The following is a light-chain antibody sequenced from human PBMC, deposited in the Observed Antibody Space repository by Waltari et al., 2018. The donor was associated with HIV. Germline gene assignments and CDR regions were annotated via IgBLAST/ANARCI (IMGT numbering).Light chain of an antibody. CDR3: SSYAGSNTVV. V-gene: IGLV2-8*01. Sequence: LTQPPSASGSPGQSVTISCTGTSSDVGGYNYVSWYQQHPGKAPKLMIYEVSKRPSGVPDRFFGSKSGNTASLTVSGLQAEDEADYYCSSYAGSNTVVFGGGTKLTVL. CDR2: EVS. CDR1: SSDVGGYNY. J-gene: IGLJ2*01.